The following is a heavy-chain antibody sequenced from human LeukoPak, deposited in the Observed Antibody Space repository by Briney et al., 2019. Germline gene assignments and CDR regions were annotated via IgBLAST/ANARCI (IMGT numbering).Heavy chain of an antibody. CDR3: AKRATRYYYYYYMDV. Sequence: ASVKVSCKASGYTFTSYGISWVRQAPGQGLEWMGWISAYNGNTNYAQKLQSRVTITTDTSASTAYMELRSLRAEDTAVYYCAKRATRYYYYYYMDVWGKGTTVTVSS. CDR1: GYTFTSYG. D-gene: IGHD5-12*01. J-gene: IGHJ6*03. CDR2: ISAYNGNT. V-gene: IGHV1-18*01.